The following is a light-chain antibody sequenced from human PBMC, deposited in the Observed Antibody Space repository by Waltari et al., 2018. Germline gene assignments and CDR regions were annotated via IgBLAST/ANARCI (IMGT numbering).Light chain of an antibody. CDR2: WAS. Sequence: DIVMTQSPYSLAVSLGERATINCKSSQSVLYSSNNENYLAWHQQKPGQAPKLLIYWASTREAGVPDRFSGSGSGTDFTLTISSLQAEDVAVYYCQQYYSTPKTFGQGTKVEIK. CDR1: QSVLYSSNNENY. V-gene: IGKV4-1*01. CDR3: QQYYSTPKT. J-gene: IGKJ1*01.